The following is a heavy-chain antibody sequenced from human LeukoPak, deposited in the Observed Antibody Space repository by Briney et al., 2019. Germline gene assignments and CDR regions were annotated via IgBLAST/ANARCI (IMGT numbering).Heavy chain of an antibody. CDR1: GYTFTNYG. CDR2: INGNT. V-gene: IGHV1-3*01. J-gene: IGHJ5*02. Sequence: ASVKVSCKASGYTFTNYGIHWVRQAPGQNFEWMGWINGNTRYSQKFQGRVTITWDTSASTAYMELSSLRSEDTSVYHCARDLVRWGGWLDAWGQGTLVTVSS. CDR3: ARDLVRWGGWLDA. D-gene: IGHD3-10*01.